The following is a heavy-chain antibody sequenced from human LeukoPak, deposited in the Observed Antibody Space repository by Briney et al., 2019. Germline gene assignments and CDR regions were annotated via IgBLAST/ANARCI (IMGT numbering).Heavy chain of an antibody. CDR2: IYHSGST. D-gene: IGHD3-3*01. V-gene: IGHV4-38-2*02. CDR1: GYSISSGYY. CDR3: ARDFGVDY. Sequence: PSETLSLTCTVSGYSISSGYYWGWIRQPPGKGLEWIGSIYHSGSTYYNPSLKSRVSISVDTSKNQFSLKLSSVTAADTAVYYCARDFGVDYWGQGTLVTVSS. J-gene: IGHJ4*02.